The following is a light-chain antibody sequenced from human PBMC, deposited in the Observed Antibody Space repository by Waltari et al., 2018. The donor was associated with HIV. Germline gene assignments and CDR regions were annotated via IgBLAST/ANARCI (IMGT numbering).Light chain of an antibody. CDR3: CSYAGSYTWL. J-gene: IGLJ2*01. CDR1: NSDVGGYNY. CDR2: DVT. V-gene: IGLV2-11*01. Sequence: QSALTQPRSVSGSPGQSVTISCIGTNSDVGGYNYVSWYRQHPGEAPKLIIYDVTKRPSGGPDRFSGAKSVNTASLTVSGLQADDEAEYYCCSYAGSYTWLFGGGTKLTVL.